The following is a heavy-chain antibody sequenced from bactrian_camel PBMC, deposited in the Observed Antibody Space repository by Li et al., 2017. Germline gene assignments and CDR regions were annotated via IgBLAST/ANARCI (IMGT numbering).Heavy chain of an antibody. CDR3: AAEPHPEYGGSTPRCPDKYNY. J-gene: IGHJ4*01. V-gene: IGHV3S26*01. CDR1: GSTYSTYC. Sequence: HVQLVESGGGSVQAGGSLRLSCAASGSTYSTYCMAWFRQAPGKEREGVAAIDSDGDTIYADSVKGRFSISQDNAKNTLYLQMNSLKPEDTAMCYCAAEPHPEYGGSTPRCPDKYNYWGQGTQVTVS. D-gene: IGHD6*01. CDR2: IDSDGDT.